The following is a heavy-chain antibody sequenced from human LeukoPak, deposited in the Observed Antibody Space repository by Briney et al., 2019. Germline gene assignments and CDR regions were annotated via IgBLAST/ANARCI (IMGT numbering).Heavy chain of an antibody. CDR3: ARDLPVYYYDSSGYYGPAGPFDY. CDR1: GFTFSSYW. D-gene: IGHD3-22*01. V-gene: IGHV3-7*01. CDR2: IKQDGSEK. J-gene: IGHJ4*02. Sequence: GGSLRLSCAASGFTFSSYWMSWVRQAPGKGLEWVANIKQDGSEKYYVDSVKGRFTISRDNAKNSLYLQMNSLRAEDTAVYYCARDLPVYYYDSSGYYGPAGPFDYWGQGTLVTVSS.